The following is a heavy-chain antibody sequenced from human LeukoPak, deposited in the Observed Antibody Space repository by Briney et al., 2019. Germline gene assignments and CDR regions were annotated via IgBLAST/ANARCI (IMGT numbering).Heavy chain of an antibody. CDR2: ISAYNGNT. CDR3: ARSRRYSSSWYYFDY. Sequence: ASVKVSCKASGYTFTSYGISWVRQAPGQGLEWMGWISAYNGNTNYAQKLQDRVTMTTGTSTSTAYMELRSLRSDDTAVYYCARSRRYSSSWYYFDYWGQGTLVTVSS. V-gene: IGHV1-18*04. D-gene: IGHD6-13*01. J-gene: IGHJ4*02. CDR1: GYTFTSYG.